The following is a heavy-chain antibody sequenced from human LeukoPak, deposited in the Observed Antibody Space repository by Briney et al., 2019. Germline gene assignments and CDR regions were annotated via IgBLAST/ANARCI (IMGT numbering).Heavy chain of an antibody. J-gene: IGHJ4*02. D-gene: IGHD2-15*01. CDR3: ARERSGYCSGGSCYHFDY. CDR1: GGPLSSSSYY. Sequence: SETPSPPRTVSGGPLSSSSYYWGWVRQPPGEGVGWGGGIYYSGSTYYNPSLKSRVTMSVDTSKNQFSLKLSSVTAADTAVYYCARERSGYCSGGSCYHFDYWGQGTLVTVSS. CDR2: IYYSGST. V-gene: IGHV4-39*07.